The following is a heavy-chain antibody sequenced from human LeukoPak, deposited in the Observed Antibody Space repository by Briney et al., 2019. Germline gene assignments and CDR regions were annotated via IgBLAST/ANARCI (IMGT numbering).Heavy chain of an antibody. CDR2: MNPNRGNS. J-gene: IGHJ4*02. V-gene: IGHV1-8*01. Sequence: ASVKVSCKTSGYSFTTYDVNWVRQATGQGLEWLGRMNPNRGNSDYALKFQGRVSMTRDTSISTAYMELSSLTSEDTAVYYCASGRFYEWLLSYWGQGTLVTVSS. CDR3: ASGRFYEWLLSY. CDR1: GYSFTTYD. D-gene: IGHD3-3*01.